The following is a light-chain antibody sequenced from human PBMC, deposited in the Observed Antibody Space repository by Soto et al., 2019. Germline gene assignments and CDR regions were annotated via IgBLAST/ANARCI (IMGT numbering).Light chain of an antibody. V-gene: IGKV1-9*01. CDR2: TAS. J-gene: IGKJ3*01. CDR3: QQLNSDPIT. Sequence: DIQLTQSPSFLSASVGDRVTITCRASQGISSYLAWYQQKPGKAPKLLIYTASNLQRGVPSRFSGSRSGTEFTLKIRSLQPEDFGTYYCQQLNSDPITFGPGTKVDI. CDR1: QGISSY.